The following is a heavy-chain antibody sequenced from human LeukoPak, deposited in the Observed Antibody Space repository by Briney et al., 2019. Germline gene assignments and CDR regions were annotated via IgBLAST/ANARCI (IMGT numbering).Heavy chain of an antibody. CDR2: IYSGGST. CDR3: AKGRRITIFGVVVDY. D-gene: IGHD3-3*01. CDR1: GFTVSSNY. V-gene: IGHV3-53*01. J-gene: IGHJ4*02. Sequence: GGSLRLSCAASGFTVSSNYMSWVRQAPGKGLEWVSVIYSGGSTYYADSVKGRFTISRDNSKNTLYLQMNGLRAEDTAVYYCAKGRRITIFGVVVDYWGQGTLVTVSS.